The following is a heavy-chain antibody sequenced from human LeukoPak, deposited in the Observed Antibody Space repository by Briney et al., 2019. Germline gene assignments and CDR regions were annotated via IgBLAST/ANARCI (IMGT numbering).Heavy chain of an antibody. J-gene: IGHJ4*02. V-gene: IGHV1-24*01. D-gene: IGHD3-22*01. CDR2: FDPEDGET. CDR1: GGTFSSYA. Sequence: ASVKVSCKASGGTFSSYAISWVRQAPGKGLEWMGGFDPEDGETIYAQKFQGRVTMTEDTSTDTAYMELSSLRSEDTAVYYCATAKYYYDSSGFQYFDYWGQGTLVTVSS. CDR3: ATAKYYYDSSGFQYFDY.